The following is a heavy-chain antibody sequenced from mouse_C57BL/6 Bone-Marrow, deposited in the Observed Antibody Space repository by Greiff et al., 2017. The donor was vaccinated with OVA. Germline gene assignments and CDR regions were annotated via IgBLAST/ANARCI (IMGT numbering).Heavy chain of an antibody. CDR3: APHYYGSRRYFDV. Sequence: VQLQQSGAELAKPGASVKLSCKASGYTFTSYWMHWVKQRPGQGLEWIGYINPSSGYTKYNQKFKDKATLTADKSSSTAYMQLSSLTYEDSAVYYCAPHYYGSRRYFDVWGTGTTVTVSS. CDR2: INPSSGYT. D-gene: IGHD1-1*01. CDR1: GYTFTSYW. J-gene: IGHJ1*03. V-gene: IGHV1-7*01.